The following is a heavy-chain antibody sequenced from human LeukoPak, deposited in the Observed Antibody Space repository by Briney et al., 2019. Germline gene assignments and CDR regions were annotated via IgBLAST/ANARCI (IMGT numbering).Heavy chain of an antibody. V-gene: IGHV3-21*04. J-gene: IGHJ3*02. Sequence: GGSLRLSCAASGITFSSYSMNWVRQAPGKGLEWVSSISSSSDYIYYADSVKGRFTISRDNAKNSLYLQMNSLRAEDTAVYYCARAHTPEYYYDSSGAFDIWGQGTMVTVSS. D-gene: IGHD3-22*01. CDR1: GITFSSYS. CDR2: ISSSSDYI. CDR3: ARAHTPEYYYDSSGAFDI.